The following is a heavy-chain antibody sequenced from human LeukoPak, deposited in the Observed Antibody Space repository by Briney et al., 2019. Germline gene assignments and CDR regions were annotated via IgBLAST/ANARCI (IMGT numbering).Heavy chain of an antibody. CDR3: AREGDTAMAK. Sequence: SVKVSCKASGGTFSSYAISWVRQAPGQGLEWMGGIIPIFGTANYAQKFQGRVTITADKSTSTVYMELSSLRSEDTAVYYCAREGDTAMAKWGQGTLVTVSS. D-gene: IGHD5-18*01. CDR1: GGTFSSYA. J-gene: IGHJ4*02. V-gene: IGHV1-69*06. CDR2: IIPIFGTA.